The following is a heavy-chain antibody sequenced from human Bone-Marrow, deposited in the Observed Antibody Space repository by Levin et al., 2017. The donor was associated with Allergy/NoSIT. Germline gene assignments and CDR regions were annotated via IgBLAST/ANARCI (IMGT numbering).Heavy chain of an antibody. CDR1: GFTFSSSA. D-gene: IGHD2-2*01. V-gene: IGHV3-23*01. Sequence: RAGGSLRLSCAASGFTFSSSAMSWVRQAPGKGLEWVSDISGRDSSTYYADSVKGRFTVSRDNSKDTLFLQMNSLRVDDTAVYYCARNPSTWLPGWFDPWGQGTLVTVSS. CDR2: ISGRDSST. CDR3: ARNPSTWLPGWFDP. J-gene: IGHJ5*02.